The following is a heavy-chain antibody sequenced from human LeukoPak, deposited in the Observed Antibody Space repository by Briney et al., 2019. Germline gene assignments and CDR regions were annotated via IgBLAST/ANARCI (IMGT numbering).Heavy chain of an antibody. Sequence: SETLSLTCIVSGGSISSYYWSWIRQPPGKGLEWIGYIYSSGNTNSKPSLKSRVTISVDTSNNQFSLKLSSVTAADTAVYYCARGRGPGFDPWGQGTLVTVSS. V-gene: IGHV4-59*12. CDR3: ARGRGPGFDP. CDR2: IYSSGNT. J-gene: IGHJ5*02. CDR1: GGSISSYY. D-gene: IGHD3-10*01.